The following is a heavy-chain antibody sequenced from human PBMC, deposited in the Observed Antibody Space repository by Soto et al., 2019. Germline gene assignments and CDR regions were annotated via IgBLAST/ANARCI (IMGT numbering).Heavy chain of an antibody. CDR1: AGSISNYH. CDR2: IFYTGKT. CDR3: ARVLEVAGGFDP. V-gene: IGHV4-59*01. Sequence: SETLSLTCSVSAGSISNYHWSWIRQPPGKGLEWIGYIFYTGKTNYNPSLNSRVTISLDTSKNQFSLRLDSVTAADTAVYYCARVLEVAGGFDPWGQGTLVTVSS. J-gene: IGHJ5*02. D-gene: IGHD2-15*01.